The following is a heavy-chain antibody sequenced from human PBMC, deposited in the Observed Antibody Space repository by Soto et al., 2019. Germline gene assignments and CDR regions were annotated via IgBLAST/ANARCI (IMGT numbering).Heavy chain of an antibody. D-gene: IGHD3-3*02. J-gene: IGHJ5*02. CDR2: IFYLGSP. CDR3: DRHSLALRKNNWFDP. Sequence: SETLSLTCTVSGDSIISSDFYWGWVRQPPGKGLEWIGSIFYLGSPYYNPSLKSRVTMSVDTSKNQSSLRLRSVTAADTALYFCDRHSLALRKNNWFDPWGQGIMVTVSS. V-gene: IGHV4-39*01. CDR1: GDSIISSDFY.